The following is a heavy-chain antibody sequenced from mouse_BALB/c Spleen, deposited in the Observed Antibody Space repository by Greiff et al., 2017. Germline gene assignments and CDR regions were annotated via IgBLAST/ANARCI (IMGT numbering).Heavy chain of an antibody. CDR3: ARERAYDYLYAMDY. CDR2: IWRGGST. D-gene: IGHD2-4*01. J-gene: IGHJ4*01. V-gene: IGHV2-5-1*01. Sequence: VQLQESGPSLVQPSQSLSITCTVSGFSLTSYGVHWVRQCPGKGLEWLGVIWRGGSTDYNAAFMSRLSITKDNSKSQVFLKMNSLQTDDTARYYCARERAYDYLYAMDYWGQGTSVTVSS. CDR1: GFSLTSYG.